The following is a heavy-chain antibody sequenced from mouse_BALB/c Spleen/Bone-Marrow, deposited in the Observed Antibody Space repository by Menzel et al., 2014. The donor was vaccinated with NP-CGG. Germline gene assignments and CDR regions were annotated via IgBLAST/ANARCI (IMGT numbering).Heavy chain of an antibody. Sequence: EVKLVESGPGLVKPSQSLSLTCTVTGYSITSDYAWNWIRQFPGNKLEWMGYISYGGDTSYNPSLKSRISITRDTSKNQFFLQLDSVTTADTATYYCARRGYYGSSLDYWGQGTTLTVSS. D-gene: IGHD1-1*01. CDR3: ARRGYYGSSLDY. V-gene: IGHV3-2*02. CDR1: GYSITSDYA. J-gene: IGHJ2*01. CDR2: ISYGGDT.